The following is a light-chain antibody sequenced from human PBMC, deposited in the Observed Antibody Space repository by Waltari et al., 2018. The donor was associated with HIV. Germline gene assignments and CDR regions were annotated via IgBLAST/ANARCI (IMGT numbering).Light chain of an antibody. CDR1: QSVSSH. Sequence: EVVMTQSPATLSVSPGERATLSCRASQSVSSHLAWYQQRPGQSPRLLIYGASTRATGIPDRFSGSGSGTEFTLTNSSLQSEDFALYYCQHYDRWPGGFGQGTKVEIK. CDR2: GAS. J-gene: IGKJ1*01. V-gene: IGKV3-15*01. CDR3: QHYDRWPGG.